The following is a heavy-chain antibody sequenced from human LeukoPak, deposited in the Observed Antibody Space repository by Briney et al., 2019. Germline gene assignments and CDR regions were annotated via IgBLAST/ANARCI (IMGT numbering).Heavy chain of an antibody. V-gene: IGHV1-2*02. CDR2: INHNSGGT. CDR1: GFTFTGYY. CDR3: ARVYGGNSANSY. Sequence: ASVKVSCKTSGFTFTGYYVHWVRQAPGQGLEWMGWINHNSGGTTYAQNFQGRVTMTRDTSISTAHMELSRLRSDDTAMYYCARVYGGNSANSYWGQGTLVTVSS. D-gene: IGHD4-23*01. J-gene: IGHJ4*02.